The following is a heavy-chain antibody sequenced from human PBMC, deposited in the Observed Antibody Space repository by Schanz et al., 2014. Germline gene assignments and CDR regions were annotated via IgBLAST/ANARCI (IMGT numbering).Heavy chain of an antibody. V-gene: IGHV4-34*01. Sequence: QVQLQQWGAGLLKPSETLSLTCAVYGGSFSDYYWSWIRQPPGKGLEWIGEINHSGSTNYNPSLKNQFTISLDTSKNQFSLKLSSVTAADTAVYYCARDNDMLIGNVNGDDYYYTMDVWGPGTTVTVSS. D-gene: IGHD7-27*01. CDR1: GGSFSDYY. CDR2: INHSGST. CDR3: ARDNDMLIGNVNGDDYYYTMDV. J-gene: IGHJ6*02.